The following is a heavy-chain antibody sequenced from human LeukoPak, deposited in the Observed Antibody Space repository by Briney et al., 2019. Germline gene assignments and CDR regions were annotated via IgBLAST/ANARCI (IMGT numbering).Heavy chain of an antibody. J-gene: IGHJ4*02. D-gene: IGHD1-26*01. V-gene: IGHV4-4*09. CDR3: ARLGSYHDF. Sequence: SETLSLTCTVSGASISHYYWSWIRQTPAKGLEWMGHIHTSGGSTYYPSLKSRLTMSIDTSRNQLSLKLTSVTAADTAVYFCARLGSYHDFWGQGALVTVSS. CDR2: IHTSGGS. CDR1: GASISHYY.